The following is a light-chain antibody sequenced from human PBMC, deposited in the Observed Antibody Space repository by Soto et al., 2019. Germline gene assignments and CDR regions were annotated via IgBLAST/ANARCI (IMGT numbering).Light chain of an antibody. CDR2: EVT. V-gene: IGLV2-14*03. CDR1: SSDVGGFQY. Sequence: QSALTQPASVSGSPGQSITISCTGASSDVGGFQYVSWYQQHPDKAPKLMIYEVTNRPSGVSNRFSGSKSGNTASLTISGLQADDDADYYCSACTSTTTPVFGGGTKLTVL. CDR3: SACTSTTTPV. J-gene: IGLJ3*02.